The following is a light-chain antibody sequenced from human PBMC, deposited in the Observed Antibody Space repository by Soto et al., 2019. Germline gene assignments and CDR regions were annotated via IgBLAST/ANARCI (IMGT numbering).Light chain of an antibody. CDR1: QSVRSN. CDR3: QEYNNWT. Sequence: KVVNQSPTPPAGFCRGRTTLLCRASQSVRSNLACYQQKPGQAPRLLIYGASTRATGLPARFSGSGSGTEFTLSISSLQSEDFAVYYCQEYNNWTFGQGTTVDIK. CDR2: GAS. V-gene: IGKV3-15*01. J-gene: IGKJ1*01.